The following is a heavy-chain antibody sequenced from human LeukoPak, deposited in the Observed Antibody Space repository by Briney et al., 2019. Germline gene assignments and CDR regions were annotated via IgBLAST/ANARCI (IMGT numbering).Heavy chain of an antibody. CDR3: ARDLYSTGSHDS. CDR1: GFTFSNNW. V-gene: IGHV3-7*01. D-gene: IGHD5-18*01. Sequence: GGSLRLSCAASGFTFSNNWMSWVRQAPGKGLEWVANIKKDGSEKYYVDSVKGRFTISRDNAKNSLYLQMNSLRVEDTAVYHCARDLYSTGSHDSWGQGTLVTVSS. J-gene: IGHJ5*01. CDR2: IKKDGSEK.